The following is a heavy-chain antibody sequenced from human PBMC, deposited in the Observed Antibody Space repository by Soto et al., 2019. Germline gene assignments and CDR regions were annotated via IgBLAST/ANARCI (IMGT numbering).Heavy chain of an antibody. CDR3: ATEYGGDAFDI. CDR1: GFTFDDYA. CDR2: ISWNSGSI. Sequence: EVQLVESGGGLVQPGRSLRLSCAASGFTFDDYAMRWVRQAPGKGLEWVSGISWNSGSIGYADSVKGRFTISRDNAKNSLYLQMNSLRAEDTALYYCATEYGGDAFDIWGQGTMVTVSS. J-gene: IGHJ3*02. V-gene: IGHV3-9*01. D-gene: IGHD4-17*01.